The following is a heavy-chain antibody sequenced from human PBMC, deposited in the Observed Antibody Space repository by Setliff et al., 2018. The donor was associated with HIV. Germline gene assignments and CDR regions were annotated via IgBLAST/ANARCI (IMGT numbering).Heavy chain of an antibody. Sequence: GGSLRLSCVASGFTFSNYWMHWVRQIPGKGLQWVARINGDGSSIAYADSVKGRFTISRDNAKNTLYFQVNSLRVEDTAMYYCAKLLFFAFHTWGQGTMVTVSS. CDR1: GFTFSNYW. CDR3: AKLLFFAFHT. J-gene: IGHJ3*02. CDR2: INGDGSSI. V-gene: IGHV3-74*01. D-gene: IGHD2-15*01.